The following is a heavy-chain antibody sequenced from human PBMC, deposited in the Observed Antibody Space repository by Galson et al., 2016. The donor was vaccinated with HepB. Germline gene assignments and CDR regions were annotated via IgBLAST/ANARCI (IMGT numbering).Heavy chain of an antibody. CDR3: ARDSHGMDAFNI. Sequence: TLSLTCSVSGDSIISNNYYWSWIRQPAGKGLEWIGRFSASGRNKYNPSLESRVTISVDTSKNQFSLKLSSVTAADTAVFYCARDSHGMDAFNIWGQGTLVAVSS. V-gene: IGHV4-61*02. J-gene: IGHJ3*02. CDR2: FSASGRN. CDR1: GDSIISNNYY. D-gene: IGHD1-14*01.